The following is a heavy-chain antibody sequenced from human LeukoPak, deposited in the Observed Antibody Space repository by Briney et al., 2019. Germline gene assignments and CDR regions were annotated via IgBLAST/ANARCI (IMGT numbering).Heavy chain of an antibody. V-gene: IGHV1-18*01. J-gene: IGHJ4*02. CDR1: GYTFTSYG. CDR2: ISAYNGNT. CDR3: ARGGGIVVVPAAISLFDY. Sequence: ASVKVSCKASGYTFTSYGISWVRQAPGQGLEWMGWISAYNGNTNYAQKLQGRVTMTTDTSTSTAYMELSSLRSEDTAVYYCARGGGIVVVPAAISLFDYWGQGTLVTVSS. D-gene: IGHD2-2*01.